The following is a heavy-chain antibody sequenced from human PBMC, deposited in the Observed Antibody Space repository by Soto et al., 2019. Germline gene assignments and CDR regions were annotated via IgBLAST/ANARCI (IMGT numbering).Heavy chain of an antibody. CDR2: IYHSGST. V-gene: IGHV4-30-2*01. D-gene: IGHD3-16*02. J-gene: IGHJ3*02. CDR1: GGSISSGGYS. CDR3: ARVGVWGSYRNDAFES. Sequence: SETLSLTCAVSGGSISSGGYSWSWIRQPPGKGLEWIGYIYHSGSTYYNPSLKSRVTISVDRSKDQFSLKLSSVTAADTAVYYCARVGVWGSYRNDAFESWGKGTMVTVSS.